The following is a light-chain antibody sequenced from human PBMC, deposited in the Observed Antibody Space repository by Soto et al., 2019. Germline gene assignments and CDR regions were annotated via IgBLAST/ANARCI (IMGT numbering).Light chain of an antibody. CDR2: AAS. Sequence: DIQMTQSPSSLSASVGDRVTITCRASQRISRYLNWYQHRPGGGPKLLIYAASTLASGVPSRFSGSGSGTDFTLTISSLQPEDIATYYCQQSYSAAPYTFGQGTKVEI. V-gene: IGKV1-39*01. CDR1: QRISRY. CDR3: QQSYSAAPYT. J-gene: IGKJ2*01.